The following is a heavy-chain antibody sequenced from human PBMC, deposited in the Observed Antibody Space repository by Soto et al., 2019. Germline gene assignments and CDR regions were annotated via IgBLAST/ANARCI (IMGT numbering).Heavy chain of an antibody. D-gene: IGHD5-18*01. V-gene: IGHV4-61*01. CDR1: GGSVSSGSYY. CDR3: ARPLYRYGHRDV. CDR2: IYYSGST. Sequence: QVQLQESGPGLVKPSETLSLTCTVSGGSVSSGSYYWSWIRQPPGKGLEWIGYIYYSGSTNYNPSLKNRVTISVDTSKNQFSRKLSSVTAADTAVYYCARPLYRYGHRDVWGQGTTVTVSS. J-gene: IGHJ6*02.